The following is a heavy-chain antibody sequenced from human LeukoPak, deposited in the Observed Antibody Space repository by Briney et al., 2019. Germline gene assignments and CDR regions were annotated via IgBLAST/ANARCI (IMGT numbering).Heavy chain of an antibody. J-gene: IGHJ3*02. V-gene: IGHV6-1*01. CDR2: TYYRSKWYN. CDR3: ARGVNNAFDI. Sequence: SQTLSLTCAISGDSVSSNSVAWNWIRHSPSRGLEWLGRTYYRSKWYNDYVVSAKSRITINPDTSKNQFSLQLNSVTPEDTAVYYCARGVNNAFDIWGQGTMVTVSS. CDR1: GDSVSSNSVA.